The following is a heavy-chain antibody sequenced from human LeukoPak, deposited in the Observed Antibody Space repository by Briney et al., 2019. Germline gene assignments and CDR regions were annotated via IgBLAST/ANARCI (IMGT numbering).Heavy chain of an antibody. D-gene: IGHD3-22*01. J-gene: IGHJ4*02. Sequence: ASVKVSCKASGYTFTNFAMHWVRQAPGQRLEWMGWINAGNGNIKYSQKFQGRVTITRDTSASIVYMELSSLRSEDAAVYYCARDLGVVVIPTGEYYFDYLGQGTLVTVSS. V-gene: IGHV1-3*01. CDR1: GYTFTNFA. CDR3: ARDLGVVVIPTGEYYFDY. CDR2: INAGNGNI.